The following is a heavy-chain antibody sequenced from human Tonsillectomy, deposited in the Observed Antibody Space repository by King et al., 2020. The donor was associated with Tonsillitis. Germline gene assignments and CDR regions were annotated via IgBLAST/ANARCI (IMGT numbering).Heavy chain of an antibody. J-gene: IGHJ4*02. Sequence: VQLVESGGGLVRPGGSLRLSCAASGYTFGDLWMTWVRQAPGKGLEGVATMNQDGSERYYAGSVKGRFRISTDNALNSLFLEMSNVRADDPAFYYGASPRRGYWGQGSLVTVSS. V-gene: IGHV3-7*01. CDR2: MNQDGSER. CDR3: ASPRRGY. CDR1: GYTFGDLW.